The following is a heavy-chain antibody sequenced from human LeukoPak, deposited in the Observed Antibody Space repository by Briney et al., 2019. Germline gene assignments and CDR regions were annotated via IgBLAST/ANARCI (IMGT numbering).Heavy chain of an antibody. J-gene: IGHJ4*02. V-gene: IGHV1-18*01. CDR2: ISTYNGDG. CDR3: ASDYCSNTSCYTGGFDY. Sequence: SVKLSCTASGYTFTSYGITWVRQAPGQGLEWLGGISTYNGDGNYAQKLQGRVTMTIDTSTSTANMELRSLRSDDTAVYYCASDYCSNTSCYTGGFDYWGQGTLVTVSS. D-gene: IGHD2-2*02. CDR1: GYTFTSYG.